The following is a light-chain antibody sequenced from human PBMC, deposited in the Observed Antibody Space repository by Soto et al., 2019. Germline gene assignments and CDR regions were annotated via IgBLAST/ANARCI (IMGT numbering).Light chain of an antibody. J-gene: IGLJ1*01. V-gene: IGLV1-44*01. CDR1: NSNIGTNT. CDR2: TNN. CDR3: AAWDDSLNGYV. Sequence: QSALTQPPSASATPGQRVTISCSGSNSNIGTNTVNWYQQLPGTAPRLLIYTNNQRPSGVPQRFSGSKTGTSASLAIGGLQSEDGADYYCAAWDDSLNGYVFGTGTQLTVL.